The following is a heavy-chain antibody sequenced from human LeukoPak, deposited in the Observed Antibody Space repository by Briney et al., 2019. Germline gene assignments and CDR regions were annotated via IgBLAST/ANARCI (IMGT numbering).Heavy chain of an antibody. Sequence: SETLSLTCTVSGGSISSGSYYWSWIRQPAGKGLEWIGRIYTTGSTSYNPSLKSRVTISVDTSKNQFSLKLSSVTAADTAVYYCARDSRIQLWLHYFDYWGQGTLVTVSS. CDR1: GGSISSGSYY. CDR2: IYTTGST. J-gene: IGHJ4*02. CDR3: ARDSRIQLWLHYFDY. V-gene: IGHV4-61*02. D-gene: IGHD5-18*01.